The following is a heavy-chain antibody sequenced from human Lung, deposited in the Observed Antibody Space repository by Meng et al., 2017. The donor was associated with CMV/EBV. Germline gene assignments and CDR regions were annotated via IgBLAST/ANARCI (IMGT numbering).Heavy chain of an antibody. CDR3: ARDNNWGPDY. D-gene: IGHD7-27*01. V-gene: IGHV1-2*02. CDR1: GYTFTAHY. CDR2: IHPHRGDT. Sequence: ASXXVSCKASGYTFTAHYFHWVRQPPGQGLEWMGWIHPHRGDTNYAQQFQGRVTLTRDTSINTGYMELTRLTSDDTAVYYCARDNNWGPDYWGQGTRVTVSS. J-gene: IGHJ4*02.